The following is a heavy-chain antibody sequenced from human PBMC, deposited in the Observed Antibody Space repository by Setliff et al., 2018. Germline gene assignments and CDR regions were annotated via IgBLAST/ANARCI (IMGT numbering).Heavy chain of an antibody. CDR3: ATPGRDDLDSPFEPFDI. Sequence: SETLSLTCAVSGASINSGHYWGWIRQPPGKGLEWIATIYHRGRKYYNPSLQSRVSVSLXTSKNHFSLRLNSMTAADTAVYYCATPGRDDLDSPFEPFDIWGQGTMVTVSS. J-gene: IGHJ3*02. V-gene: IGHV4-38-2*01. CDR2: IYHRGRK. CDR1: GASINSGHY. D-gene: IGHD3-3*01.